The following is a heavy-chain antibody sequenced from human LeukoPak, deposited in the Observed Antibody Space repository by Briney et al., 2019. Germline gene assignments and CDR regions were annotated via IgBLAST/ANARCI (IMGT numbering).Heavy chain of an antibody. J-gene: IGHJ4*02. D-gene: IGHD3-9*01. CDR3: ARATTYDILTGYFDY. V-gene: IGHV3-21*01. CDR1: GFTFSSYT. CDR2: SSSSSSYI. Sequence: PGGSLRLSCAASGFTFSSYTMNWVRQAPGKGLECVSSSSSSSSYIYYAESVKGRFTMSRDNAKNSLYLQMNSLRAEDTAVYYCARATTYDILTGYFDYWGQGTLVTVSS.